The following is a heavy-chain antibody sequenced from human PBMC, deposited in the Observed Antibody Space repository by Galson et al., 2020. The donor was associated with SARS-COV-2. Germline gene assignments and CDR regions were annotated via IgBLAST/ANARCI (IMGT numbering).Heavy chain of an antibody. CDR1: GFSFSTYA. D-gene: IGHD2-21*01. J-gene: IGHJ5*02. Sequence: GGSLRLSCAASGFSFSTYAMSWVRQAPGKGLEWVSSITGSGGNTHYADSVRGRFTISRDNSQNTVYLQMNSLRAEDTAVYYCAKDWRGERCDGEGLVAWGQGTQVTVSA. V-gene: IGHV3-23*01. CDR2: ITGSGGNT. CDR3: AKDWRGERCDGEGLVA.